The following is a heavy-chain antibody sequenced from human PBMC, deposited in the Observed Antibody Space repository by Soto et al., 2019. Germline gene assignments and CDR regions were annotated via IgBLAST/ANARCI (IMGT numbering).Heavy chain of an antibody. J-gene: IGHJ6*02. CDR2: INPSGGST. Sequence: ASVKVSCKASGYTFTSYYMHWVRQAPGQGLEWMGIINPSGGSTSYAQKFQGRVTMTRDTSTSTVYMELSSLRSEDTAVYYCARDRITIFGVVNPYYYGMDVWGQETTVTVSS. D-gene: IGHD3-3*01. CDR1: GYTFTSYY. CDR3: ARDRITIFGVVNPYYYGMDV. V-gene: IGHV1-46*01.